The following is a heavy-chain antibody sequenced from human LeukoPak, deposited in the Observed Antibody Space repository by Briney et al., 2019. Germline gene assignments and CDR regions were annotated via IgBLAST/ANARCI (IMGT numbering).Heavy chain of an antibody. CDR1: GFTFSSYW. V-gene: IGHV3-7*01. CDR2: IKQDGSEK. Sequence: GGSLRLSCAASGFTFSSYWMSWVRQAPGKELEWVANIKQDGSEKYYVDSVKGRFTISRDNAKNSLYLQMNSLRAEDTAVYYCATDGGYCSSTSCYRGDYSDFWGQGTLVTVSS. CDR3: ATDGGYCSSTSCYRGDYSDF. D-gene: IGHD2-2*02. J-gene: IGHJ4*02.